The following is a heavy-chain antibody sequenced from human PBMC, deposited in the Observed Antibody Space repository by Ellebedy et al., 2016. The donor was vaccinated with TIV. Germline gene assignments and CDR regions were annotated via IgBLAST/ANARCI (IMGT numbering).Heavy chain of an antibody. V-gene: IGHV4-39*01. CDR1: GVSIRTNDYY. CDR2: VYSAGNT. D-gene: IGHD4-17*01. Sequence: MPSETLSLTCTVSGVSIRTNDYYWGWIRQPPGKGLEWIGTVYSAGNTYYNPSLKSRVTISVDTSNNQFSFNLISVTAADTALYYCSRHHFGDYGPNWFDPWGQGTLVTVSS. CDR3: SRHHFGDYGPNWFDP. J-gene: IGHJ5*02.